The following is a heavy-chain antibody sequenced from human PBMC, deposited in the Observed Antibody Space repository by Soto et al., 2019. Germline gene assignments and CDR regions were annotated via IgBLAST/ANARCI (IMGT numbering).Heavy chain of an antibody. Sequence: ASVKVSCKASGYTFTSYAMHWVRQAPGQRLEWMGWINAGNGNTKYSQKFQGRVTITTDESTSTAYMELSNLRSEDTAVYYCARDRGIQLWSQSRVRGQRTTVTGSS. CDR3: ARDRGIQLWSQSRV. J-gene: IGHJ6*02. CDR1: GYTFTSYA. V-gene: IGHV1-3*01. D-gene: IGHD5-18*01. CDR2: INAGNGNT.